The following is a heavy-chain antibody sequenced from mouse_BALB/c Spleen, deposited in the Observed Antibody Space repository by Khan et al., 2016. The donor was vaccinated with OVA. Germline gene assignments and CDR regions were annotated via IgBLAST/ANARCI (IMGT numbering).Heavy chain of an antibody. V-gene: IGHV3-8*02. CDR2: MIYSGNT. J-gene: IGHJ3*01. CDR3: ARSTYRYAFAY. Sequence: EVQLQESGPSLVKPSQTLSLTCSVTGDSITSGYWSWIRKFPGNKLEYMGYMIYSGNTYYNPSLKSRISITRHTSKNQYYLHLNSVTTADTATYYCARSTYRYAFAYWGQGTLVTVSA. D-gene: IGHD2-14*01. CDR1: GDSITSGY.